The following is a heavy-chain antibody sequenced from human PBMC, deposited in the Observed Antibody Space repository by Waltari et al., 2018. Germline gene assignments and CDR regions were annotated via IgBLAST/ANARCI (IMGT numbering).Heavy chain of an antibody. J-gene: IGHJ4*02. Sequence: QVQLVESGGGVVQPGRSLRLSCAASGFTFSSYAMHWVRQAPGKGLGWVAVISYDGSNKYYAGSVKGRFTISRDNSKNTLYLQMNSLRAEDTAVYYCAKLHSSSSEFDYWGQGTLVTVSS. CDR2: ISYDGSNK. V-gene: IGHV3-30-3*02. CDR3: AKLHSSSSEFDY. CDR1: GFTFSSYA. D-gene: IGHD6-6*01.